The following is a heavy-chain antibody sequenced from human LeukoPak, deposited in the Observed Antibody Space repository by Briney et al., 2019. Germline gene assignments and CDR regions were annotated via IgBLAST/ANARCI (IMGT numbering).Heavy chain of an antibody. CDR1: GFTFSSYS. V-gene: IGHV3-21*01. CDR3: ARMGGGYCSSTSCSFFGY. Sequence: KAGGSLRLSCAASGFTFSSYSMNWVRQAPGKGLEWVSSISSSSSYIYYADSVKGRFTISRDNAKNSLYLQMNSLRAEDTAVYYCARMGGGYCSSTSCSFFGYWGQGTLVTVSS. D-gene: IGHD2-2*01. CDR2: ISSSSSYI. J-gene: IGHJ4*02.